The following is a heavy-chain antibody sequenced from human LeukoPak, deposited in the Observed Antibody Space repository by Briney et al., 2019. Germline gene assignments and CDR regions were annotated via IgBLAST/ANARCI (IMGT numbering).Heavy chain of an antibody. J-gene: IGHJ4*02. D-gene: IGHD2-15*01. CDR2: ISSSSSYI. CDR1: GFTFSSYS. V-gene: IGHV3-21*04. CDR3: AGGQGWLLDY. Sequence: GGSLRLSCAASGFTFSSYSMNWVRQAPGKGLEWVSSISSSSSYIYYADSVKGRFTISRDNAKNSLFLQMNSLRVEDTAVYYCAGGQGWLLDYWGQGTLVTVSS.